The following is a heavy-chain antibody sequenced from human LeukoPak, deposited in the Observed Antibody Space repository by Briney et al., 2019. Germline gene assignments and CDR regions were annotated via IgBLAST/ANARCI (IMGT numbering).Heavy chain of an antibody. CDR3: AKDEEYCGGDCYSSFDY. Sequence: GGSLRLSCAASGFTFSSYAMSWVRQAPGKGLEWVSAISGSGGSTYYADSVKGRFTISRDNSKNTLYLQMNSLRAEDTAVYYCAKDEEYCGGDCYSSFDYWGQGTLVTVSS. D-gene: IGHD2-21*02. CDR2: ISGSGGST. J-gene: IGHJ4*02. CDR1: GFTFSSYA. V-gene: IGHV3-23*01.